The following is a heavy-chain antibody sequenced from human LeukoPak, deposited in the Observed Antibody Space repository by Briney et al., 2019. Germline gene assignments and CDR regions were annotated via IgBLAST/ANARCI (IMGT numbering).Heavy chain of an antibody. V-gene: IGHV1-2*02. Sequence: GASVKVSCKASGYTFSGHYMHWVRQAPGQGLEWMGWINPNSGGTNYAQKFQGRVTMTRDTSISTAYMELSRLRSDDTAVYYCARRGRGCSSTSCYEFVWYRSSDYYFDYWGQGTLVTVSS. D-gene: IGHD2-2*01. CDR3: ARRGRGCSSTSCYEFVWYRSSDYYFDY. CDR2: INPNSGGT. J-gene: IGHJ4*02. CDR1: GYTFSGHY.